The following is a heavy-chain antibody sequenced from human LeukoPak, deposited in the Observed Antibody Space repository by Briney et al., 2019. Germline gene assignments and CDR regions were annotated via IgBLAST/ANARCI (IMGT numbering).Heavy chain of an antibody. V-gene: IGHV3-33*01. J-gene: IGHJ4*02. CDR2: IWFDGSNK. Sequence: PGGSLRLSCAATGFTFSSYGMHWVRQAPGKGLEWVAVIWFDGSNKYYADSVKGRFTISRDNSNNTLYLQMNSLRAEDTAVYYCARSRDGYNYDYWGQGTLVTVSS. D-gene: IGHD5-24*01. CDR1: GFTFSSYG. CDR3: ARSRDGYNYDY.